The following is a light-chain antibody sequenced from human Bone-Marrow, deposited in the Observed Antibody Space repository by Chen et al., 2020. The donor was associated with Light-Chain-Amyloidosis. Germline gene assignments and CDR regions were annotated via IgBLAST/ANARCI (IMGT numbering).Light chain of an antibody. V-gene: IGLV1-51*01. CDR3: GAWDSSLGIWV. Sequence: QSALTQPPSVSAAPGQTVTISCSGSSSNVGNNYVSWYRQLPGTAPKLLIYDNSKRPSGIHDRFSGSKSGTSATLGITRLQTGDEADYYCGAWDSSLGIWVFGGGTKLTVL. CDR2: DNS. J-gene: IGLJ3*02. CDR1: SSNVGNNY.